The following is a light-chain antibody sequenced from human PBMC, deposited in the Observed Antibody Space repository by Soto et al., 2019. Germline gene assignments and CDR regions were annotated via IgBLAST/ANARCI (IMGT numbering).Light chain of an antibody. CDR1: QSISSW. J-gene: IGKJ1*01. V-gene: IGKV1-5*03. CDR2: KAS. CDR3: QQKET. Sequence: DIQMTQSPSFLSASVGDRVTITCRASQSISSWLAWYQQKPGKAPKLLIYKASSLESGVPSRFSGSGSGTEFTLTISSLQPDDVATYYCQQKETFGQLTKVEIK.